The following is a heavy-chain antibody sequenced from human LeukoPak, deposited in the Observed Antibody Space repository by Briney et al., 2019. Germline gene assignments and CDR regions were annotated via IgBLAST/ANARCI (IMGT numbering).Heavy chain of an antibody. CDR2: ISAYNGNT. J-gene: IGHJ6*03. Sequence: ASVKVSCKASGYTFTSYYMHWVRQAPGQGLEWMGWISAYNGNTNYAQKLQGRVTMTTDTSTSTAYMELRSLRSDDTAVYYCARGGTGPYYYYMDVWGKGTTVTVSS. D-gene: IGHD2-8*02. CDR3: ARGGTGPYYYYMDV. CDR1: GYTFTSYY. V-gene: IGHV1-18*04.